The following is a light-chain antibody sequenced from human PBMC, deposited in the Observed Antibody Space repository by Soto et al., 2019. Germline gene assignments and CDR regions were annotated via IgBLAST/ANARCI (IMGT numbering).Light chain of an antibody. CDR1: QDINTL. V-gene: IGKV1D-12*01. J-gene: IGKJ4*01. CDR2: GAS. CDR3: QQADSFPLT. Sequence: DIQMTQSPSSVSASIGDTVTLTCRASQDINTLLAWYQQKPGKAPKLLIYGASTLESGVPSRFSGRGSGTDFTLTISSLQPEEFATYVCQQADSFPLTFGGGTKVEIK.